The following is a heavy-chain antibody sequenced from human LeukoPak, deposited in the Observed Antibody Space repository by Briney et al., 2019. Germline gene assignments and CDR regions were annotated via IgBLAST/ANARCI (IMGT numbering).Heavy chain of an antibody. CDR3: ARANSENAFDI. Sequence: PARSLRLSCAASGFTFSSYGLHWVRQGPAQGLERVTLIWYDGSKKYYSDSVKDQLTISTDNSKNTQYLQMNNLRADDAAVYYCARANSENAFDIWGQGTLVTVSS. V-gene: IGHV3-33*01. D-gene: IGHD4-11*01. CDR1: GFTFSSYG. J-gene: IGHJ3*02. CDR2: IWYDGSKK.